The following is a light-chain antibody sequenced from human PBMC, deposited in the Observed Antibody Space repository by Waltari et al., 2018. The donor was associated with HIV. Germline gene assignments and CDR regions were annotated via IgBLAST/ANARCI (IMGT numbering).Light chain of an antibody. CDR1: QSVRSY. V-gene: IGKV3-11*01. CDR3: QQRSNWPPLT. J-gene: IGKJ4*01. CDR2: DAS. Sequence: EIVLTQSPATLSLSPGERATLSCRASQSVRSYLAWYQQKPGQAPRLLIYDASNRATGIPARFSGGGSGTDFTLTISSLEPEDSAVYYCQQRSNWPPLTFGGGTKVEIK.